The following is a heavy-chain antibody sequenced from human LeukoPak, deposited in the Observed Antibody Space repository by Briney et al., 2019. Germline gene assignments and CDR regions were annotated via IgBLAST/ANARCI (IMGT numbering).Heavy chain of an antibody. CDR1: GFTFNNYA. Sequence: GGSLRLSCAASGFTFNNYAMSWVRQAPGKGREWVSAISGSGGSTYYADSVKGRFTISRDNSKNTLYLQLNGLRAEDTAVYYCAKVAQAFTMVRGVIEYWGQGTLVTVSS. CDR3: AKVAQAFTMVRGVIEY. CDR2: ISGSGGST. J-gene: IGHJ4*02. D-gene: IGHD3-10*01. V-gene: IGHV3-23*01.